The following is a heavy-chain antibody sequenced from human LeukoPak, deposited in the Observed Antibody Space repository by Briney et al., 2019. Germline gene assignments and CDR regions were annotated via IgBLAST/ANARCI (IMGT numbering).Heavy chain of an antibody. CDR2: ISGSGGST. CDR1: GFTFSSYA. J-gene: IGHJ4*02. CDR3: ARGGRNYYDSSGYQFDY. V-gene: IGHV3-23*01. D-gene: IGHD3-22*01. Sequence: GGSLRLSCAASGFTFSSYAMSWVRQAPGKGLEWVSAISGSGGSTYYADSVKGRFTISRDNSKNTLYLQMNSLRAEDTAVYYCARGGRNYYDSSGYQFDYWGQGTLVTVSS.